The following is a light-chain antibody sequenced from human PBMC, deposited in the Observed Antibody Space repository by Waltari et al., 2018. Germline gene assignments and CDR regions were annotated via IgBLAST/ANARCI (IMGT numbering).Light chain of an antibody. V-gene: IGLV8-61*01. J-gene: IGLJ3*02. CDR3: ALYMGSGIWV. CDR2: KAT. Sequence: QTVVTQEPSLSVSPGGTVTLTCALSSGSLSTTSYATWYQQTPGQAPRTLVYKATARSSGVPDRFSGSVLGNTAALTITGAQADDESDYYCALYMGSGIWVFGGGTRLTVL. CDR1: SGSLSTTSY.